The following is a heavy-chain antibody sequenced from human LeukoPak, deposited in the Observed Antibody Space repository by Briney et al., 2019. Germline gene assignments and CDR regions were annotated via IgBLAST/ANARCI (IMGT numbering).Heavy chain of an antibody. CDR2: IYHSGST. CDR1: GYSISSGYY. Sequence: SETLSLTCTVSGYSISSGYYWGWIRQPPGKGLEWIGSIYHSGSTYYNPSLKSRVTISVDTSKNQFSLNLSSVTAADTAVYFCARGGDYDVLTGYHYYFDYWGQGTLVTVSS. D-gene: IGHD3-9*01. J-gene: IGHJ4*02. CDR3: ARGGDYDVLTGYHYYFDY. V-gene: IGHV4-38-2*02.